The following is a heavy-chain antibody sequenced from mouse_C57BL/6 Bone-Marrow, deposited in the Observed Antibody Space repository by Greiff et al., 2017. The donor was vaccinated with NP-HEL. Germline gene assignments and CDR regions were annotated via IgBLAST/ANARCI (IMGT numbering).Heavy chain of an antibody. V-gene: IGHV5-12*01. J-gene: IGHJ3*01. CDR3: ARQISY. CDR2: ISNGGGST. CDR1: GFTFSSYA. Sequence: DVQLVESGGGLVKPGGSLKLSCAASGFTFSSYAMSWVRQTPEKRLEWVAYISNGGGSTYYPDTVKGRFTISRDNAKNTLYLQLSRLKSEDTAMYYCARQISYWGQGTLVTVSA.